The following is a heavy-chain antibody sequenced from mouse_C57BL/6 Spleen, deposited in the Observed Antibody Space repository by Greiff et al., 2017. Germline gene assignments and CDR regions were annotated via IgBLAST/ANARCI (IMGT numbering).Heavy chain of an antibody. J-gene: IGHJ3*01. CDR3: AREDYYGSPFAY. D-gene: IGHD1-1*01. CDR2: IHPNSGST. Sequence: VQLQQPGAELVKPGASVTLSCKASGYTFTSYWMHWVKQRPGQGLEWIGMIHPNSGSTNYNEKFKSKATLTVDKSSSTAYMQLSSLTSEDSAVYYCAREDYYGSPFAYWGQGTLVTVSA. V-gene: IGHV1-64*01. CDR1: GYTFTSYW.